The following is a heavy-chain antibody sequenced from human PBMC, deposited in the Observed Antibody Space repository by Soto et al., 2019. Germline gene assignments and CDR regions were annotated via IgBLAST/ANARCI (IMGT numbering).Heavy chain of an antibody. CDR1: GGSFKSGSYS. Sequence: KASETLSLTCTVSGGSFKSGSYSWSWIRQPPGKGLEWIGYVYHTGSTNYNPSLKSRVIISVDTSKNQFSLKLSSVTAADTAVYYCARVSSGWYYFDYWGQGTLVTVSS. CDR2: VYHTGST. CDR3: ARVSSGWYYFDY. V-gene: IGHV4-61*01. D-gene: IGHD6-19*01. J-gene: IGHJ4*02.